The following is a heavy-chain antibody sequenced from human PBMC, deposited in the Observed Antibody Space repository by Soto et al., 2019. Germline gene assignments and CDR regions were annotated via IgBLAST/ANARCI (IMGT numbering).Heavy chain of an antibody. V-gene: IGHV4-30-4*01. D-gene: IGHD3-16*01. Sequence: SETLSLTCTVSGGSINSGDYYWSWIRQSPGKGLEWIGSIDYIGSTYYNPSLERRVTISINTSKNQFSLKLDSVTAADTAVYHCARVPICADYDCFYYDSWGRGTLVTVSS. CDR1: GGSINSGDYY. J-gene: IGHJ5*02. CDR3: ARVPICADYDCFYYDS. CDR2: IDYIGST.